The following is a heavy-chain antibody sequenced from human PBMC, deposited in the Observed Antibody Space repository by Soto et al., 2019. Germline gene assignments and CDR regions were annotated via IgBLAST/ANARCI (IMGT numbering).Heavy chain of an antibody. D-gene: IGHD6-13*01. Sequence: SETLSLTCTVSGGSISSSSYYWGWIRQPPGKGLEWIGSIYYSGSTYYNPSLKSRVTISVDTSKNQFSLKLSSVTAADTAVHYCARHGTRQLVWGGTRYNWFDPWGQGTLVTVSS. CDR1: GGSISSSSYY. J-gene: IGHJ5*02. CDR3: ARHGTRQLVWGGTRYNWFDP. V-gene: IGHV4-39*01. CDR2: IYYSGST.